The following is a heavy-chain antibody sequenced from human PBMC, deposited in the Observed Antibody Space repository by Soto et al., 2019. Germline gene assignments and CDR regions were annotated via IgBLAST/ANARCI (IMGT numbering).Heavy chain of an antibody. CDR3: ARHRIEVVWRGFDF. J-gene: IGHJ4*02. CDR2: SSYNGGT. D-gene: IGHD3-10*01. Sequence: SETLSLTCTVSTDSSSFTNAYWGWIRQPPGKGLQWIGSSSYNGGTFYNPSLKGRVVISFDTSKKQSSLQVTSVTAADTAVYFCARHRIEVVWRGFDFWGQGSPVTVSS. V-gene: IGHV4-39*01. CDR1: TDSSSFTNAY.